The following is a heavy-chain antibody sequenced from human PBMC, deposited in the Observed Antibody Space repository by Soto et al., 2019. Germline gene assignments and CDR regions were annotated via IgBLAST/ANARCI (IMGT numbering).Heavy chain of an antibody. D-gene: IGHD3-10*01. CDR1: RFPFHRYA. CDR3: ANYKYYYGSGSSCFDY. Sequence: PEGTLRLSCAASRFPFHRYAMSWVRQAQEKGLEWVSGISGSGGSTYYADSVKGRCTISRDNSKNTLYLQMNSLRAEDTAVYYYANYKYYYGSGSSCFDYWGQGTLVAVSS. V-gene: IGHV3-23*01. CDR2: ISGSGGST. J-gene: IGHJ4*02.